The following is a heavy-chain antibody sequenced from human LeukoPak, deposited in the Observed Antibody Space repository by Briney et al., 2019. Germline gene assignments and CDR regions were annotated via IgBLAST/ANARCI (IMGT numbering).Heavy chain of an antibody. V-gene: IGHV3-43*01. CDR2: ARDGRT. Sequence: GGSLRLSCAASGFIFVDYTIHWVRQAPGKALEWVALARDGRTMYADSVRGRFTVSRDNSRNSLYLQMNSLGIEDTALYFCAKEGGTIYFDSWGQGTLVTVSS. J-gene: IGHJ4*02. CDR3: AKEGGTIYFDS. D-gene: IGHD1-1*01. CDR1: GFIFVDYT.